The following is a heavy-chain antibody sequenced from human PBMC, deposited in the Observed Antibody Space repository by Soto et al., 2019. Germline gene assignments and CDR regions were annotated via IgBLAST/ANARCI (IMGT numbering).Heavy chain of an antibody. J-gene: IGHJ4*02. D-gene: IGHD6-19*01. CDR1: GFTFSTFS. V-gene: IGHV3-48*02. Sequence: EVQLVESGGGSVQPGGSLRLSCAASGFTFSTFSMNWVRQVPGRGLEWISYISGGGRPISYADSVKGRFTISRDNAKNSLYLQMDSLTDEDTAVYYCARDLGWAFDSWGQGTLVTVSS. CDR2: ISGGGRPI. CDR3: ARDLGWAFDS.